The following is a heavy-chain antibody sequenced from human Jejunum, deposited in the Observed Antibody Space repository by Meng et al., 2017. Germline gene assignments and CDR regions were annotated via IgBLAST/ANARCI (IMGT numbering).Heavy chain of an antibody. CDR1: GPSILNPNW. CDR2: IFHTGST. D-gene: IGHD5-24*01. Sequence: PGSGAGPGHPSGHSPLSSPDHGPSILNPNWESWVRKSPEKGLEWIGEIFHTGSTNYNPSLKSRVTISIDKSKTLLSLNLRSVTAADTAVYYCAKAAAYNLDYWGQGTLVTVSS. J-gene: IGHJ4*02. CDR3: AKAAAYNLDY. V-gene: IGHV4-4*02.